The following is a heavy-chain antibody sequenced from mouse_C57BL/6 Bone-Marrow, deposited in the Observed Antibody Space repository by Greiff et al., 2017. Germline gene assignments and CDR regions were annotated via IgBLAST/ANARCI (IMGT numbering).Heavy chain of an antibody. Sequence: QVHVKQSGAELAKPGASVKLSCKASGYTFTSYWMHWVKQRPGQGLEWIGYINPSSGYTKYNQKFKDKATLTADKSSSTAYMQLSSLTYEDSAVYYCARWAYYSNYYFDYWGQGTTLTVSS. V-gene: IGHV1-7*01. CDR1: GYTFTSYW. D-gene: IGHD2-5*01. CDR2: INPSSGYT. J-gene: IGHJ2*01. CDR3: ARWAYYSNYYFDY.